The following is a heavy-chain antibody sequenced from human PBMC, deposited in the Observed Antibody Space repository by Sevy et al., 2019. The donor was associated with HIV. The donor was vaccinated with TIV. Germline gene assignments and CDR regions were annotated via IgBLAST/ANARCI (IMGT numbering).Heavy chain of an antibody. D-gene: IGHD1-26*01. V-gene: IGHV1-46*01. J-gene: IGHJ6*02. CDR2: IDPSGST. CDR1: GYTFTTYY. Sequence: ASVKVSCKASGYTFTTYYIHWVRQAPGQGLEWMGLIDPSGSTRYAQKFQGRVSMTGDTSTTTLYMVLSSLTSEDTAVYYCARDRAPSGSYLEYYYYAIDVWGQGTTVTVSS. CDR3: ARDRAPSGSYLEYYYYAIDV.